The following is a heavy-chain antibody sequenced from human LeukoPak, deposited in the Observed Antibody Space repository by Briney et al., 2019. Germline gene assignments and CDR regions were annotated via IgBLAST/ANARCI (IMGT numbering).Heavy chain of an antibody. CDR1: GYTFTSYY. CDR3: ARDRREMATTGAFDI. V-gene: IGHV1-46*01. Sequence: GASVKVSSKASGYTFTSYYMHWVRQAPGQGLEWMGIVNPSGGSTSYAQKFQGRVTMTRDTSTSTVYMELSSLRSEDTAVYYCARDRREMATTGAFDIWGQGTMVTVSS. J-gene: IGHJ3*02. CDR2: VNPSGGST. D-gene: IGHD5-24*01.